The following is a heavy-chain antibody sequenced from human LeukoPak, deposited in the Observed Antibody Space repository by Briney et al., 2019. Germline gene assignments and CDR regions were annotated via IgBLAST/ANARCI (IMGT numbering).Heavy chain of an antibody. J-gene: IGHJ4*02. D-gene: IGHD1-14*01. CDR1: GFSFSDYS. CDR3: AKDRAITEAGTGLEY. V-gene: IGHV3-30-3*01. CDR2: ISYDGSNE. Sequence: GRSLRLSCAASGFSFSDYSMHWVRQAPGKGLEWVAIISYDGSNERYADSVKGRFTISRDNSKNTLYLQMNSLRTEDTAVYFCAKDRAITEAGTGLEYWGQGALVTVSS.